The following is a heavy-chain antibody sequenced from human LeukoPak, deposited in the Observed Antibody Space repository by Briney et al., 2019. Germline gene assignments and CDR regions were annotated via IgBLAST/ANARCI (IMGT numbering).Heavy chain of an antibody. CDR2: VRNDGIST. V-gene: IGHV3-74*01. CDR1: GFTFNTYY. Sequence: GGSLRLSCVASGFTFNTYYMHWVRQVPGNGRVGASNVRNDGISTSYADSVKGRFTISRDNAKNTLYLQMNSLRADDTAVYYCARDGFPGPVTAYRDYWGQGIPVTVSS. D-gene: IGHD2-21*02. J-gene: IGHJ4*02. CDR3: ARDGFPGPVTAYRDY.